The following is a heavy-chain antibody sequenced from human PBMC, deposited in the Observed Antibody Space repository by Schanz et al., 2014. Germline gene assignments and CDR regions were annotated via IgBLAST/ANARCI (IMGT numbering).Heavy chain of an antibody. CDR3: ARDQSPYTNSSDVRYFDY. CDR2: INSANGNT. Sequence: QVQLVQSGAEVKKPGASVKVSCKTSGYTFTEYTMYWLRQAPGQRLEWMGWINSANGNTKYSHRFQGRVTMTADTSTSTAYMDLRSLRSDDTAVYYCARDQSPYTNSSDVRYFDYWGQGTLVTVSS. D-gene: IGHD6-6*01. CDR1: GYTFTEYT. J-gene: IGHJ4*02. V-gene: IGHV1-3*01.